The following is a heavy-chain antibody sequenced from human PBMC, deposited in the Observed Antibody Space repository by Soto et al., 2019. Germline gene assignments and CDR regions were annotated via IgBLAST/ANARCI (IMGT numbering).Heavy chain of an antibody. CDR1: GAPITWGGYS. D-gene: IGHD2-2*01. CDR2: IFHGGST. CDR3: ARGRVVVPAAVMFNFLDP. J-gene: IGHJ5*02. Sequence: SETLSLTCAISGAPITWGGYSWNWIRHPPGKGLEWIGYIFHGGSTYYNPSLRSRVTISVDRSRTQFSLKMSSVTAADTAVYYCARGRVVVPAAVMFNFLDPWGQGALVAVSS. V-gene: IGHV4-30-2*01.